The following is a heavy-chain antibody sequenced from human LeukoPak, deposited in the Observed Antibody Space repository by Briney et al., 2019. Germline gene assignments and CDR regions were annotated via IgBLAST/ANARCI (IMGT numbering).Heavy chain of an antibody. D-gene: IGHD5-18*01. CDR3: ARDLIPRGYSYGLNWFDP. V-gene: IGHV4-39*07. J-gene: IGHJ5*02. Sequence: SETLSLTCTVSGGSISSSSYYWGWIRQPPGKGLEWIGRIYYSGSTYYNPSLKSRVTISVDTSKNQFSLKLSSVTAADTAVYYCARDLIPRGYSYGLNWFDPWGQGTLVTVSS. CDR1: GGSISSSSYY. CDR2: IYYSGST.